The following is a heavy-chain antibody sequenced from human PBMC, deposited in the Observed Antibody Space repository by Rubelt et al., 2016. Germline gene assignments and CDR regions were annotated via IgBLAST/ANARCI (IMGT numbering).Heavy chain of an antibody. J-gene: IGHJ3*02. CDR1: GYTFTSYG. CDR3: ARRDGYNWDDAFDI. Sequence: QVQLVQSGAEVKKPGASVKVSCKASGYTFTSYGISWVRQAPGQGLEWMGWISAYNGNTNYAQKLQGRVTMTTATSTRAAYMELRSLRSDDTAVYYCARRDGYNWDDAFDIWGQGTMVTVSS. CDR2: ISAYNGNT. D-gene: IGHD5-24*01. V-gene: IGHV1-18*01.